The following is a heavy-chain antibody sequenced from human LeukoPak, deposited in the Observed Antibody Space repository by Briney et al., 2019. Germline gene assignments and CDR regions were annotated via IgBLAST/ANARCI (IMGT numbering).Heavy chain of an antibody. Sequence: ASVKVSCKASGYTFTSYGISWVRQAPGQGLEWMGWINPNSGGTNYAQKFQGRVTMTRDTSISTAYMELSRLRSDDTAVYYCAKLPSDDGTTGAFDIWGQGTMVTVSS. J-gene: IGHJ3*02. CDR2: INPNSGGT. CDR3: AKLPSDDGTTGAFDI. D-gene: IGHD1-1*01. V-gene: IGHV1-2*02. CDR1: GYTFTSYG.